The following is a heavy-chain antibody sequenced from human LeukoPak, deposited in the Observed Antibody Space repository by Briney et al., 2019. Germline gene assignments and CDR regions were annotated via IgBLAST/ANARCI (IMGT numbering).Heavy chain of an antibody. J-gene: IGHJ4*02. CDR1: GGSMNNYY. V-gene: IGHV4-4*07. D-gene: IGHD1-14*01. CDR3: ARRTDY. Sequence: SETLSLTCSVSGGSMNNYYWNWIRQPAGKGLEWIGNIYSSGSTNYNPSLKSRVTISIDTSKNQFFLKLSSVTAVDTAVYYCARRTDYWGKGTLVTVSS. CDR2: IYSSGST.